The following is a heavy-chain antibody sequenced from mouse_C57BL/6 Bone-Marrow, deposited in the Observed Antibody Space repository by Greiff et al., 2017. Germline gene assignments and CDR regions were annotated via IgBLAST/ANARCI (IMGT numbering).Heavy chain of an antibody. J-gene: IGHJ2*01. CDR1: GYTFTSYW. V-gene: IGHV1-59*01. Sequence: VQLQQPGAELVRPGTSVKLSCKASGYTFTSYWMHWVKQRPGQGLEWIGVIDPSDSYTNYNQKFKGKATLTVDTSSRTAYMQLSSLTSEDSAVYYCASFSLLGYWGQGTPLTVSS. CDR3: ASFSLLGY. D-gene: IGHD1-2*01. CDR2: IDPSDSYT.